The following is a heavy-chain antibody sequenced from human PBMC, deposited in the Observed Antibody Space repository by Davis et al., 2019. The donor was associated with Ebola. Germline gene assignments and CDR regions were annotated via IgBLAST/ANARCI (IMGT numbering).Heavy chain of an antibody. J-gene: IGHJ4*02. D-gene: IGHD3-22*01. V-gene: IGHV3-23*01. CDR1: GFTFSTYV. CDR3: AKEYYYDSSGYYPD. Sequence: GESLKISCAASGFTFSTYVMSWVRQAPGKGLEWVSGISGSGISGISGSGSGTGYADSVKGRFTISRDNSKNTLYLQMNSLRAEDTAVYYCAKEYYYDSSGYYPDWGQGTLVTVSS. CDR2: ISGSGISGISGSGSGT.